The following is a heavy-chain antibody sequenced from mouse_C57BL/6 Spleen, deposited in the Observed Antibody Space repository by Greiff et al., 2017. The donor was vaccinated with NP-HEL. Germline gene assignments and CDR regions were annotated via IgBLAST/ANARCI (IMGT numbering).Heavy chain of an antibody. D-gene: IGHD1-1*01. J-gene: IGHJ4*01. Sequence: LQESGAELVKPGASVKISCKASGYAFSSYWMNWVKQRPGKGLEWIGQIYPGDGDTNYNGKFKGKATLTADKSSSTAYMQLSSLTSEDSAVYFCARGTTVAMDYWGQGTSVTVSS. CDR2: IYPGDGDT. V-gene: IGHV1-80*01. CDR1: GYAFSSYW. CDR3: ARGTTVAMDY.